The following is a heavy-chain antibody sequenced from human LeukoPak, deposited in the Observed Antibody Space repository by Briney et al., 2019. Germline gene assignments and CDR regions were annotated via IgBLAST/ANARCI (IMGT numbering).Heavy chain of an antibody. CDR1: GGSISSGGYS. J-gene: IGHJ4*02. D-gene: IGHD4-17*01. Sequence: SETLSLTCAVSGGSISSGGYSWSWIRQPPGKGLEWIGYIYHSGSTYYNPSLKSRVTISVDRSKNQFSLKLSSVIAADTAVYYCATGSDYGDYRFDYWGQGTLVTVSS. CDR3: ATGSDYGDYRFDY. V-gene: IGHV4-30-2*01. CDR2: IYHSGST.